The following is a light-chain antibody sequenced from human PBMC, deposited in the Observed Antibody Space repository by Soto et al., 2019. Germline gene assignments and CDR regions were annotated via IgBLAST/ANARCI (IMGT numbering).Light chain of an antibody. V-gene: IGLV2-23*02. Sequence: QSALTQPASMAGSPGQSITISCTGASSDVGTYNLVSWYQQHPGKVPKLMIYEVSQWPSGVSNRFSGSKSGNTASLTISGLQAEDEADYYCCSYAGSGLGVFGGGTKLTVL. CDR1: SSDVGTYNL. CDR3: CSYAGSGLGV. J-gene: IGLJ2*01. CDR2: EVS.